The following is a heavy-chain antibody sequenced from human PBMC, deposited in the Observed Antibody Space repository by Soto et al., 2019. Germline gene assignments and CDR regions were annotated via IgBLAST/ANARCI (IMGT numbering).Heavy chain of an antibody. CDR1: GGSISSGGYY. CDR2: IYYSGST. J-gene: IGHJ3*02. V-gene: IGHV4-31*03. D-gene: IGHD6-6*01. CDR3: ATKAPIAARPGAFDI. Sequence: QVQLQESGPGLVKPSQTLSLTCTVSGGSISSGGYYWSWIRQPPGKGLEWIGYIYYSGSTYYNPSLKSRVTISVDTSKNQFSLKLSSVTAADTAVYYCATKAPIAARPGAFDIWGQGTMVTVSS.